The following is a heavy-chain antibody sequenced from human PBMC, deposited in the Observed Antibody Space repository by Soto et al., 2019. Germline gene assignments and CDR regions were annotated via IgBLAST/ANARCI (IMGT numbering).Heavy chain of an antibody. CDR1: GFTFTNYL. J-gene: IGHJ4*02. CDR2: IDKSGGDT. V-gene: IGHV3-23*05. Sequence: GGSLRLSCAASGFTFTNYLMTWVRQTPGKGLEWVSSIDKSGGDTYYADSVKGRFTISRDNSKNTLYLQMNGLRAEDTALYYCAKDTYSRSWYFWGQGTLVTVSS. CDR3: AKDTYSRSWYF. D-gene: IGHD2-2*01.